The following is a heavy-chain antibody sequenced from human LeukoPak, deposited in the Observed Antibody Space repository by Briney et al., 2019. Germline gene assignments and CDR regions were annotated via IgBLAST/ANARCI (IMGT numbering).Heavy chain of an antibody. D-gene: IGHD3-22*01. CDR3: ARGVVVTTDDAFDI. CDR2: INHSGST. V-gene: IGHV4-34*01. Sequence: SETLSLTCAVYGGSFSGYYWSWIRQPPGKGLEWIGEINHSGSTNYNPSLKSRVTISVDTSKNQFSLKLSSVTAADTAVYYCARGVVVTTDDAFDIWGQGTMVTVSS. J-gene: IGHJ3*02. CDR1: GGSFSGYY.